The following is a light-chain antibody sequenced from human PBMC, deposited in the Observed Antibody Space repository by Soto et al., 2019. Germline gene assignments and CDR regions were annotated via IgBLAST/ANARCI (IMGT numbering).Light chain of an antibody. CDR3: QQRSEWPIT. J-gene: IGKJ5*01. Sequence: EIVLTQSPGTLSLSPGERATLSCRASQSVSSSYLAWYQQKPGQAPRLLIYGASNRATGIPARFSGSGSGTDLTLTISSLEPEDFAVYYCQQRSEWPITFGQGTRLEIK. CDR1: QSVSSSY. CDR2: GAS. V-gene: IGKV3D-20*02.